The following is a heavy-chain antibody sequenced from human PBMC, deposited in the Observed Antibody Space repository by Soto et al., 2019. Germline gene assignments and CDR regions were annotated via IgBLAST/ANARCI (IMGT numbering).Heavy chain of an antibody. V-gene: IGHV4-39*01. J-gene: IGHJ6*02. Sequence: QLQLQESGPGLVKPSETLSLTCTVSGGSISSSSYYWGWIRQPPGKGLEWIGSIYYSGSTYYNPSLKSRVTISVDTSKNQFSLTLSSVTAADTAVYYCARLPTSRSYGMDVWGQGTTVTVSS. CDR1: GGSISSSSYY. CDR2: IYYSGST. CDR3: ARLPTSRSYGMDV.